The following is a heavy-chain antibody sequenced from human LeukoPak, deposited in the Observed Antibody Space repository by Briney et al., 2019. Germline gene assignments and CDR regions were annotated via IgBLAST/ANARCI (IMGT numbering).Heavy chain of an antibody. CDR2: INTDGSST. Sequence: PGGSLRLSCAASGFTFSSYWMHWVRQAPGKGLVWVSRINTDGSSTSYADSVKGRFTISRDNAKNTLYLQMNSLRAEDTAVYYCARETASPAYYYDSSGQEFDYWGQGTLVTVSS. CDR1: GFTFSSYW. V-gene: IGHV3-74*01. J-gene: IGHJ4*02. CDR3: ARETASPAYYYDSSGQEFDY. D-gene: IGHD3-22*01.